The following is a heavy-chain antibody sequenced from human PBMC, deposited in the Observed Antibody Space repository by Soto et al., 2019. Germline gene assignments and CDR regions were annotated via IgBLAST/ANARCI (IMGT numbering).Heavy chain of an antibody. CDR2: IYYSGST. CDR1: GGSISSYY. D-gene: IGHD3-22*01. J-gene: IGHJ6*02. V-gene: IGHV4-59*01. CDR3: ARDRYYYDSSSGRRMDV. Sequence: PSETLSLTCTVSGGSISSYYWSWIRQPPGKGLEWIGYIYYSGSTNYNPSLKSRVTISVDTSKNQFSLKLSSVTAADTAVYYCARDRYYYDSSSGRRMDVWGQGTTVTVSS.